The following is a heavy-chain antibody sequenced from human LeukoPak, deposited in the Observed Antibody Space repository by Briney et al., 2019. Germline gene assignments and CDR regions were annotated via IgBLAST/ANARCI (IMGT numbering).Heavy chain of an antibody. Sequence: SETLSLTCTVSGGSISSYYWSWIRQPPGKGLEWIGYTYYSGSTNYNPSLKSRVTISVDTSKNQFSLKLSSVTAADTAVYYCARVQYYDFWSGYDNWFDPWGQGTLVTVSS. V-gene: IGHV4-59*01. CDR2: TYYSGST. J-gene: IGHJ5*02. CDR1: GGSISSYY. CDR3: ARVQYYDFWSGYDNWFDP. D-gene: IGHD3-3*01.